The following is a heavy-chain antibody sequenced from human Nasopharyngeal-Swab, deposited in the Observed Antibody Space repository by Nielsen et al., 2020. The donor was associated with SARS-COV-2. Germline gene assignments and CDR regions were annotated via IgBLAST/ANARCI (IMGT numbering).Heavy chain of an antibody. Sequence: SETLSLTCAVSGGSISSSNWWSWLRQPPGKGLEWIGEIYHSGSTNYNPSLKSRVTISVDKSKNQFSLKLSSVTAADTAVYYCARPGRLGNWYFDLWGRGTLVTVSS. CDR1: GGSISSSNW. CDR3: ARPGRLGNWYFDL. CDR2: IYHSGST. J-gene: IGHJ2*01. V-gene: IGHV4-4*02.